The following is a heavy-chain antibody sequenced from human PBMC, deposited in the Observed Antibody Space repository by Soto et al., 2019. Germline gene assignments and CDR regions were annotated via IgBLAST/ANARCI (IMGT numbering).Heavy chain of an antibody. J-gene: IGHJ5*02. Sequence: PSETLSLTCAVYGGSFSCYYWSWIRQPPGKGLEWIGEINHSGSTNYNPSLKGRVTISVDTSKNQFSLKLSSATAADTAVYYCAREGVWFGELFDKYNWSDPWGQGTLVTVSS. CDR2: INHSGST. CDR3: AREGVWFGELFDKYNWSDP. V-gene: IGHV4-34*01. D-gene: IGHD3-10*01. CDR1: GGSFSCYY.